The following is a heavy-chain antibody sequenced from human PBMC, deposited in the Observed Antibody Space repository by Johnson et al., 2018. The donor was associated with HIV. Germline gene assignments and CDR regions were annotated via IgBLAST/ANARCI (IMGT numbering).Heavy chain of an antibody. CDR1: GFTFSSYA. V-gene: IGHV3-30*04. CDR2: IGDDGSDK. CDR3: ARDLAYNSRWTGAFDI. J-gene: IGHJ3*02. D-gene: IGHD6-13*01. Sequence: VQLVESGGGVVQPGRSLRLSCAASGFTFSSYAMHWVRQAPGKGLEWVAVIGDDGSDKYYADSVKGRVTISRDNPKNTVYLHMNNLRAEDTAVYYCARDLAYNSRWTGAFDIWGQGTMGTVSS.